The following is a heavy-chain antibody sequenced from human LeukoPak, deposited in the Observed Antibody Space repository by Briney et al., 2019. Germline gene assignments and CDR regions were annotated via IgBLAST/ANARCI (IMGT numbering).Heavy chain of an antibody. D-gene: IGHD3-3*02. J-gene: IGHJ4*02. CDR1: GYTFTTYA. CDR2: INAGNGNT. CDR3: GRVAFVSNAFDY. Sequence: ASVTVSCKASGYTFTTYAMHWVRQAPGQRLEWMGWINAGNGNTKYSQKFQGRVTITRDTSASTAYMELSSLRSEDTAVYYCGRVAFVSNAFDYWGQGTLVTVSS. V-gene: IGHV1-3*01.